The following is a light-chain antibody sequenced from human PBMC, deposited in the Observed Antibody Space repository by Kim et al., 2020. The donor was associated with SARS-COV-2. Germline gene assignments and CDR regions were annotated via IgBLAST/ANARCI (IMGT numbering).Light chain of an antibody. CDR2: AAS. J-gene: IGKJ2*01. V-gene: IGKV1-39*01. CDR1: RSINIY. CDR3: QQTYSTLYT. Sequence: SASMRDRVTVTGRASRSINIYLNWYQQRPGKVPKLLIYAASNLQSGVPSSFSGSGSGTDFTLTISSLQSEDFATYYCQQTYSTLYTFGQGTKLEI.